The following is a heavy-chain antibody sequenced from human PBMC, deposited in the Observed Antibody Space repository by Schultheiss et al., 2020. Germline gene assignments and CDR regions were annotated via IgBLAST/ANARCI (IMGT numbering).Heavy chain of an antibody. Sequence: GGSLRLSCKGSGYSFTSYWIGWVRQMPGKGLEWMGIIYPGDSDTRYSPSFQGQVTISADKSISTAYLQWSSLKASDTAMYYCARPDWYYDSSGYYNYFDYWGQGTLVTVSS. CDR2: IYPGDSDT. J-gene: IGHJ4*02. D-gene: IGHD3-22*01. CDR1: GYSFTSYW. V-gene: IGHV5-51*01. CDR3: ARPDWYYDSSGYYNYFDY.